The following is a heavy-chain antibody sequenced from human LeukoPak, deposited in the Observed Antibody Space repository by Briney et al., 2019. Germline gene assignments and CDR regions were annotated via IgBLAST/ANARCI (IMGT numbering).Heavy chain of an antibody. CDR2: ISGSGGST. CDR3: AKDQAPGYGAHRKEYYGMDV. V-gene: IGHV3-23*01. J-gene: IGHJ6*02. D-gene: IGHD3-10*01. CDR1: GFTFSSYA. Sequence: GGSLRLSCAASGFTFSSYAMSWVRQAPGKGLEWVSAISGSGGSTYYADSVKGRFTISRDNSKNTLYLQMNSLRAEDTAVCYCAKDQAPGYGAHRKEYYGMDVWGQGTTVTVSS.